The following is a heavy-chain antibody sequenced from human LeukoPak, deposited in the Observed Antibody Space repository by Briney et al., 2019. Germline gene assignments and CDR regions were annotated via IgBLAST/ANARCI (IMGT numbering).Heavy chain of an antibody. J-gene: IGHJ4*02. V-gene: IGHV1-8*01. D-gene: IGHD6-19*01. CDR2: MNPNSGNT. Sequence: ASVKVSCKASGYTFTSYDINWVRQATGQGLEWMGWMNPNSGNTGYAQKFQGRVTMTRNTSISTAYMELSSLRSEDTAVYYCARDLRSAIAVAGTFDYWGQGTLVTVSS. CDR3: ARDLRSAIAVAGTFDY. CDR1: GYTFTSYD.